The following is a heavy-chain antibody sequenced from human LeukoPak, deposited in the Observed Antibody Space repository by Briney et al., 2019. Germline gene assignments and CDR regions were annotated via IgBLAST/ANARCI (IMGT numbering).Heavy chain of an antibody. CDR2: ISYDGSNK. Sequence: PGGSLRLSCVASGITFSSYAMHWVRQAPGKGLEWVAVISYDGSNKYYADSVKGRFTISRDNSKNTLYLQMNSLRAEDTAVYYCARSYYYDSSGYFPWGQGTLVTVSS. CDR3: ARSYYYDSSGYFP. CDR1: GITFSSYA. V-gene: IGHV3-30*04. J-gene: IGHJ5*02. D-gene: IGHD3-22*01.